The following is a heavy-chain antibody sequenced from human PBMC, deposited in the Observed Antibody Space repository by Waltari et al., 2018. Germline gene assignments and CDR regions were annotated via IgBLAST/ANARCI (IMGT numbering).Heavy chain of an antibody. CDR1: GLPCGASA. Sequence: EVQLVESGGGLVQPGGSLKVSLAVAGLPCGASAIHWVRQAYGKGLEWVGRIRSKANSDATAYAASVKGRFTISRDDSKNTAYLQMNSLKTEDTAVYYCIRYNEQNYCGMDVWGQGTTVTVSS. J-gene: IGHJ6*02. CDR2: IRSKANSDAT. CDR3: IRYNEQNYCGMDV. V-gene: IGHV3-73*01. D-gene: IGHD1-20*01.